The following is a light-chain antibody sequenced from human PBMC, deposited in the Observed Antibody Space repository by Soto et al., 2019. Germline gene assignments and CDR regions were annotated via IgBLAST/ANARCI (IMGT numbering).Light chain of an antibody. CDR2: DAY. CDR3: QQRHMWPIT. J-gene: IGKJ5*01. V-gene: IGKV3-11*01. CDR1: QSFRGL. Sequence: EVVLTQSPVTLSLSPGERATLSCRASQSFRGLLAWYQQKPGQAPRLLIYDAYNRATGIPPRFSGSGSGTVFTLTISSLEPEDAAVYYCQQRHMWPITFGQGTRLEIK.